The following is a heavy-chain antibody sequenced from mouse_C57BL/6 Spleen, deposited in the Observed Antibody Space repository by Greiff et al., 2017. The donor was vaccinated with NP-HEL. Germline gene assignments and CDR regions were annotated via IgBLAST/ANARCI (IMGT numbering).Heavy chain of an antibody. CDR3: ARSLSASLAY. J-gene: IGHJ3*01. V-gene: IGHV1-69*01. Sequence: QVHVKQPGAELVMPGASVKLSCKASGYTFTSYWMHWVKQRPGQGLEWIGEIDPSDSYTNYNQKFKGKSTLTVDKSSSTAYMQLSSLTSEDSAVYYCARSLSASLAYWGQGTLVTVSA. D-gene: IGHD6-2*01. CDR1: GYTFTSYW. CDR2: IDPSDSYT.